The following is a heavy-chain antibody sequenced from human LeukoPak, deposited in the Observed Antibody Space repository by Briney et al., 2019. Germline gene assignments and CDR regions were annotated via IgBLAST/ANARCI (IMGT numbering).Heavy chain of an antibody. V-gene: IGHV3-74*01. Sequence: GGSLRLSCAASGFTFSTYWMHWVRQAPGKGLVWVSLINSDGSSTNCADSVKGRFTISRDNAKNTLYLQVNSLRAEDTAVYYCAKDLYSSSWYYGMDVWGQGTTVTVSS. CDR3: AKDLYSSSWYYGMDV. CDR2: INSDGSST. CDR1: GFTFSTYW. D-gene: IGHD6-6*01. J-gene: IGHJ6*02.